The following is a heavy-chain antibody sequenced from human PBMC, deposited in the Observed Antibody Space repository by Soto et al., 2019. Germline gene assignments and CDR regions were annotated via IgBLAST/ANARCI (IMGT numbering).Heavy chain of an antibody. Sequence: SETLSLTCTVSGGSVSSGSYYWSWIRQPPGKGLEWIGYIYYSGSTNYNPSLKSRVTISVDTSKNQFSLKLSSVTAADTAVYYCARVLLGPYRSSWSYYFDYWGQGTLVTVSS. D-gene: IGHD6-13*01. CDR1: GGSVSSGSYY. CDR3: ARVLLGPYRSSWSYYFDY. CDR2: IYYSGST. J-gene: IGHJ4*02. V-gene: IGHV4-61*01.